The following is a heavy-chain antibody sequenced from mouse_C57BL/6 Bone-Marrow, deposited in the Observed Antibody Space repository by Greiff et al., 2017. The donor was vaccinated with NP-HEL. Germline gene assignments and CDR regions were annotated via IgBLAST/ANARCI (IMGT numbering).Heavy chain of an antibody. CDR1: GYTFTSYG. CDR3: ASQIYYGNYRY. Sequence: QVQLQQSGAELARPGASVKLSCKASGYTFTSYGISWVKQRTGQGLEWIGEINPRSGNTYYNEKFKGKATLTADKSSSTAYMELRSLTSEDSAVYFCASQIYYGNYRYWGQGTLVTVSA. D-gene: IGHD2-1*01. V-gene: IGHV1-81*01. CDR2: INPRSGNT. J-gene: IGHJ3*01.